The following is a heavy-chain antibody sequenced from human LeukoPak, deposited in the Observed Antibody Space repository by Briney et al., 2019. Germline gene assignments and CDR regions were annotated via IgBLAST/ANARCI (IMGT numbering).Heavy chain of an antibody. D-gene: IGHD6-13*01. V-gene: IGHV3-48*01. Sequence: PGGSLRLSCAASGSTFNSYSMNWVRQAPGKGLEWVSYISDSSHTIYYAGSVKGRFTISRDNAKNSLYLQMNSLRAEDTAMYYCARNTPTYSTPEYWGQGTLVTVSS. J-gene: IGHJ4*02. CDR1: GSTFNSYS. CDR3: ARNTPTYSTPEY. CDR2: ISDSSHTI.